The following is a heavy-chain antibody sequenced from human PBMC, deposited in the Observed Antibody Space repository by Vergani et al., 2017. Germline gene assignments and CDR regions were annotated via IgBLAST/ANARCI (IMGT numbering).Heavy chain of an antibody. D-gene: IGHD2-8*01. CDR1: GGSISSGSYY. CDR2: IYTSGST. V-gene: IGHV4-61*02. Sequence: QVQLQESGPGLVKPSQTLCLTCTVSGGSISSGSYYWSWIRQPAGKGLEWIGRIYTSGSTNYNPSLKSRVTISVDTSKNQFSLKLSSVTAADTAVYYCARGRRMEVMTSDFDYWGQGTLVTVSS. J-gene: IGHJ4*02. CDR3: ARGRRMEVMTSDFDY.